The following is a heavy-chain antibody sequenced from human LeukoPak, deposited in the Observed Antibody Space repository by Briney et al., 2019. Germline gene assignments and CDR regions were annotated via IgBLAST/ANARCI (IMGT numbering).Heavy chain of an antibody. CDR1: GFTFSDYY. J-gene: IGHJ6*02. Sequence: PGGSLRLSCAASGFTFSDYYMSWIRQAPGKGLEWVSYISSSGSTIYYADSVKGRFTISRDNAKNSLYLQMNSLRAEDTAVYYCARDRGNSSGWYLTAYYYYGMDVWGQGTTVTVSS. V-gene: IGHV3-11*01. D-gene: IGHD6-19*01. CDR2: ISSSGSTI. CDR3: ARDRGNSSGWYLTAYYYYGMDV.